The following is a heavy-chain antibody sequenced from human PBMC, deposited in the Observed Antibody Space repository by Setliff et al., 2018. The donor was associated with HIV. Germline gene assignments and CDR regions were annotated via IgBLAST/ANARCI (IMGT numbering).Heavy chain of an antibody. V-gene: IGHV4-34*01. CDR2: INHSGFT. CDR1: GGSFSDYY. Sequence: SETLSLTCAVYGGSFSDYYWTWIRQSPGKGLEWIGDINHSGFTNYNPSLKSRLTISVDTSKNQFSLKLSSVTAADTAVYYCSRRRYGSGSYYGFYYYMDVWGKGTTVTVSS. D-gene: IGHD3-10*01. CDR3: SRRRYGSGSYYGFYYYMDV. J-gene: IGHJ6*03.